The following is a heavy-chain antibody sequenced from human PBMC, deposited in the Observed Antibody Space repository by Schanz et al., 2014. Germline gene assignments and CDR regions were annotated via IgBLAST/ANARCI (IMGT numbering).Heavy chain of an antibody. Sequence: EVQVVESGGGLVRPGGSLRLSCSGFTVSAYSANWVRQAPGKGLEWVSGISWNGGFIAYGDAVKGRFTISRDNAKNSLYLQMNSLRAEDTAVYYCARDKGGYYPFDYWGQGTLVTVSS. J-gene: IGHJ4*02. CDR1: GFTVSAYS. CDR3: ARDKGGYYPFDY. V-gene: IGHV3-21*02. D-gene: IGHD3-3*01. CDR2: ISWNGGFI.